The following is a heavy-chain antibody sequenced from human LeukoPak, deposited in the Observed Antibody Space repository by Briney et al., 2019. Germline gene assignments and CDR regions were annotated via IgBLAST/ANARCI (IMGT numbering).Heavy chain of an antibody. CDR2: INSDGSST. J-gene: IGHJ6*02. V-gene: IGHV3-74*01. Sequence: QPGGSLRLSCAASGFTFSSYWMQWVRQAPGKGLVWVSRINSDGSSTSYADSVKGRITISRDNAKNTLYLQMNSLRAEDTAVYYCTGGYYYYGVDVWGQGTTVTVSS. D-gene: IGHD3-16*01. CDR1: GFTFSSYW. CDR3: TGGYYYYGVDV.